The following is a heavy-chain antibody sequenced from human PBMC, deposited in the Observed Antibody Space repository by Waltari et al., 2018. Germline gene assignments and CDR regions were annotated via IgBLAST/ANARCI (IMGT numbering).Heavy chain of an antibody. CDR1: GGPFIDYS. CDR3: ARTWGNSPPLGWFDP. V-gene: IGHV4-34*01. J-gene: IGHJ5*01. Sequence: QVQLHQWGAGLLKPSETLSLTCAVSGGPFIDYSWSWIRQSPGKGLEWIGEISHSGVTHYNPSLRSRVTMSVDTSKKQFSLMLTSVPAADTAVYFCARTWGNSPPLGWFDPWGRGTRVTISS. CDR2: ISHSGVT. D-gene: IGHD7-27*01.